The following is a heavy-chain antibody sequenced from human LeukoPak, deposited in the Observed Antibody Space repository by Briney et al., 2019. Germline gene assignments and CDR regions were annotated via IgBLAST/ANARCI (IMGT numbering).Heavy chain of an antibody. CDR1: GFTFSSYA. V-gene: IGHV3-23*01. D-gene: IGHD1-26*01. J-gene: IGHJ4*02. CDR2: ISRSGGST. Sequence: GGSLRLSCAASGFTFSSYAMSWVRQAPGKGLEWVSTISRSGGSTYYADSVKGRFTISRDNSKNALYLQMNSLRAEDTAVYYCAKDHRASIVGATPYFDYWGQGALVTVSS. CDR3: AKDHRASIVGATPYFDY.